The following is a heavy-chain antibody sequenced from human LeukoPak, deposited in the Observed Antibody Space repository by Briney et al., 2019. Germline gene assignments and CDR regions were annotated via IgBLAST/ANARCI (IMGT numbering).Heavy chain of an antibody. Sequence: GRFTISRDNAKSSLYLQMNSLRAEDTAIYFCARDRWLDYWGQGTLVTVPS. J-gene: IGHJ4*02. D-gene: IGHD4-23*01. CDR3: ARDRWLDY. V-gene: IGHV3-48*03.